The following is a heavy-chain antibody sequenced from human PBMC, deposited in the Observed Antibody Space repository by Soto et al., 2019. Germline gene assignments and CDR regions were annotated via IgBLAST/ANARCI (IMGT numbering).Heavy chain of an antibody. CDR1: GGTFSSYT. CDR3: ATNYGSGSTHFDY. D-gene: IGHD3-10*01. Sequence: QVKLVQSGAEVRKPGSSVKVSCTASGGTFSSYTINWMRQAPGQGPEWMGRVIPILAMSNYAQKFQGRVTITADQSTSTAYMYLSSLRSEDTALYYCATNYGSGSTHFDYSGQGTLVTVSS. V-gene: IGHV1-69*02. CDR2: VIPILAMS. J-gene: IGHJ4*02.